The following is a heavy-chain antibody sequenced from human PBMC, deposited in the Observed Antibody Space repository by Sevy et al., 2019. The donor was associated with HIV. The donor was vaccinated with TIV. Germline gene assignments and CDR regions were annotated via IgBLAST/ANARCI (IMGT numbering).Heavy chain of an antibody. J-gene: IGHJ4*02. V-gene: IGHV3-48*02. CDR2: ISSSSSTI. CDR3: ARVSSDFDYGGYGQPCFDY. Sequence: GGSLRLSCAASGFTFSSYSMNWVRQAPGKGLEWVSYISSSSSTIYYADSVKGRFTISRDNAKNSLYLQMNSLRDEDTAVYYCARVSSDFDYGGYGQPCFDYWGQGTLVTVSS. D-gene: IGHD5-12*01. CDR1: GFTFSSYS.